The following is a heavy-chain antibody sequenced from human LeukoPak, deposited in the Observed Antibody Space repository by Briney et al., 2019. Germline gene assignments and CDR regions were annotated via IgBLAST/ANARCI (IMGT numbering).Heavy chain of an antibody. CDR2: INPSGGST. Sequence: ASVKVSCKASGYTFTSYYTYWVRRAPGQGLEWMGIINPSGGSTSYAQKFQGRVTMTRDTSISTAYMELSRLRSDDTAVYYCARGGGIQLWLPLDYWGQGTLVTVSS. D-gene: IGHD5-18*01. V-gene: IGHV1-46*01. CDR1: GYTFTSYY. J-gene: IGHJ4*02. CDR3: ARGGGIQLWLPLDY.